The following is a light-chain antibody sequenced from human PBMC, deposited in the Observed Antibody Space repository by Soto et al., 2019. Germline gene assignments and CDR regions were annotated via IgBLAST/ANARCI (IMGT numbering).Light chain of an antibody. CDR3: QQYGNTPLFT. CDR1: QSFSSN. CDR2: GAS. Sequence: EIVMTQAPATLSVSPGERATLSCRASQSFSSNLAWYQQKPAQPPTLLIYGASSRPTGIPDRFSGSGSGTDFTLPNSSMEPADYAVYYCQQYGNTPLFTFGPGTKVDIK. J-gene: IGKJ3*01. V-gene: IGKV3D-15*01.